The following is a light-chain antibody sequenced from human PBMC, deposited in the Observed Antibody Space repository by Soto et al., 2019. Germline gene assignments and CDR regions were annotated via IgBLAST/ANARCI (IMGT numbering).Light chain of an antibody. V-gene: IGKV3-20*01. CDR2: ATS. Sequence: EIVLTQSPGTLSLSPGDRATLSGRASQSLGSTYLAWFQQRPGQAPRLLIFATSTRASGVPDRFTGSRSGAEFTLTISGLEPEDFAVYYCQQYSGSPPWTFGQGTNVEI. CDR3: QQYSGSPPWT. CDR1: QSLGSTY. J-gene: IGKJ1*01.